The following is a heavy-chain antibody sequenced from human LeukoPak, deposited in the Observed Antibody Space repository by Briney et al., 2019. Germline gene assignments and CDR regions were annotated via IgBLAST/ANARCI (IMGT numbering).Heavy chain of an antibody. CDR2: IYYSGST. CDR3: ARGVIVGAID. V-gene: IGHV4-61*01. CDR1: GGSVSSGSYY. Sequence: PSETLSLTCTVSGGSVSSGSYYWSWIRQPPGKGLEWIGYIYYSGSTNYNPSLKSRVTISVDTSKNQFSLKLSSVTAADTAVYYCARGVIVGAIDWGQGTLVTVSS. J-gene: IGHJ4*02. D-gene: IGHD1-26*01.